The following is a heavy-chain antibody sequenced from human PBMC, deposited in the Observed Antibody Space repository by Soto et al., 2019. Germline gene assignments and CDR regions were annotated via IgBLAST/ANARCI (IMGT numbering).Heavy chain of an antibody. CDR2: IIPIFGTA. CDR1: GGTFSSYA. CDR3: ARLFSPGGGDCCWFAP. D-gene: IGHD2-21*02. Sequence: SVKVSCKASGGTFSSYAISWVRQAPGQGLEWMGGIIPIFGTANYAQKFQGRVTITADESTSTAYMELSSLRSEDTAVYYCARLFSPGGGDCCWFAPWGQGTLVTVSS. J-gene: IGHJ5*02. V-gene: IGHV1-69*13.